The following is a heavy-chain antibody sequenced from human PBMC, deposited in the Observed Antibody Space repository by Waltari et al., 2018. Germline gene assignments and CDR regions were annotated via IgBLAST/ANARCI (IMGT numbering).Heavy chain of an antibody. J-gene: IGHJ4*02. V-gene: IGHV1-18*04. CDR2: INRNNGNT. D-gene: IGHD2-15*01. CDR1: GYTFTSHS. CDR3: ARDYCSGDGCSLDC. Sequence: QVQLVQSGNEVMKPGASVKVSCKASGYTFTSHSITWVRQAPGQGPEWLGRINRNNGNTKFAQKFQVRVSLTTDTSTSTAYMDLRSLTSDDTAVYYCARDYCSGDGCSLDCWGQGTLVTVSS.